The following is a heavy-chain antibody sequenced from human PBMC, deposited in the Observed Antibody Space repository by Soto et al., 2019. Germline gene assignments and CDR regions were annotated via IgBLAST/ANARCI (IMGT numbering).Heavy chain of an antibody. V-gene: IGHV3-23*01. Sequence: EVQLLESGGGLVQPGGSLRLSCAASGFTFSSYAMSWVHQAPGKGLEWVSAISGSGGSTYYADSVKGRFTISRDNSKNTLYLQMNSLRAEDTAVYYCAKAIGYCSGGSCYRGSYYYGMDVWGQGTTVTVSS. D-gene: IGHD2-15*01. CDR3: AKAIGYCSGGSCYRGSYYYGMDV. CDR2: ISGSGGST. CDR1: GFTFSSYA. J-gene: IGHJ6*02.